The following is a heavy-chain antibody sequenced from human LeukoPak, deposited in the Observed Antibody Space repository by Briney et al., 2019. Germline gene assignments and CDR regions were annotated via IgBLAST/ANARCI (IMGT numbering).Heavy chain of an antibody. J-gene: IGHJ4*02. CDR3: ARAEEVRRRGSYYKKEY. D-gene: IGHD1-26*01. Sequence: ASVKFSCKASGGTFSSYTISWVRQAPGQGLDWMGRIIPILGIANHAQKFQGRVTITADKSTSTAYMELSSLRSEDTAVYYCARAEEVRRRGSYYKKEYWGQGTLVTVSS. V-gene: IGHV1-69*02. CDR1: GGTFSSYT. CDR2: IIPILGIA.